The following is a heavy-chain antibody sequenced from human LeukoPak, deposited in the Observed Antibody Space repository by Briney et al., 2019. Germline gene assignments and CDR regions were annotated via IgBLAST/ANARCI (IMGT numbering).Heavy chain of an antibody. Sequence: GGCLRLSCAASGFTVSSNYMGWVRQAPGKGLEWVSLIYSGGSTFYADSVKGRFTISRDNSKNTLYLQMNSLRAEDTAVYYCAKSQYQLPTSYYYYYMDVWGKGTTVTVSS. V-gene: IGHV3-66*01. D-gene: IGHD2-2*01. CDR1: GFTVSSNY. CDR3: AKSQYQLPTSYYYYYMDV. CDR2: IYSGGST. J-gene: IGHJ6*03.